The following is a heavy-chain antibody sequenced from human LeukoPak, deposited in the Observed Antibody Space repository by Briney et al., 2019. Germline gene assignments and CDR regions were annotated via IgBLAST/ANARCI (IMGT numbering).Heavy chain of an antibody. CDR3: ARRARDFGDSHAFNV. CDR1: GLTFSDTN. Sequence: GGSLRLSCVASGLTFSDTNLAWIRQAPGKGLEWISYIRRVPTDLYYADSVKGRFTITRDNAKNSLYLQMNSLRAEDTANYYCARRARDFGDSHAFNVWGQGTMVTVSS. J-gene: IGHJ3*01. D-gene: IGHD4-17*01. CDR2: IRRVPTDL. V-gene: IGHV3-11*01.